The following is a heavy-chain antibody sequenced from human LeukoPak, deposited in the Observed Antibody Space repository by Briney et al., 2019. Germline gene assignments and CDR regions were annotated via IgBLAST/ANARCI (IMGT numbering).Heavy chain of an antibody. D-gene: IGHD3-9*01. J-gene: IGHJ5*02. V-gene: IGHV3-53*01. CDR1: GFTVSSNY. CDR2: IYSGGST. Sequence: PGGSLRLSCAASGFTVSSNYMSWVRQAPGKGLEWVSVIYSGGSTYYADSVKGRFTISRDNSKNTLYLQINSLRAEDTAVYYCARYDDIAAFDPWGQGTLVTVSS. CDR3: ARYDDIAAFDP.